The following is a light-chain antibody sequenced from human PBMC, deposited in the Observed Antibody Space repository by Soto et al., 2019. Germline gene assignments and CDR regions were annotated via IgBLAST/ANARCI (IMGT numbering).Light chain of an antibody. J-gene: IGKJ4*01. CDR1: QDIENY. V-gene: IGKV1-33*01. CDR3: QQYDNLALT. CDR2: GAS. Sequence: DIQLTQSPSSLSASVGDRVTITCQASQDIENYLNWYQQKPGKAPRVLIYGASNLEKGVASRFSGSGSGTDFIFTISSLQPEDIGTYYCQQYDNLALTFGGGTKVVIK.